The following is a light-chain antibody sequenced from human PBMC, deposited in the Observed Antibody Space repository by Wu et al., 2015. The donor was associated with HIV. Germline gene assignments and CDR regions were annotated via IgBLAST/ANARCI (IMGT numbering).Light chain of an antibody. CDR3: QQLNSYPRT. V-gene: IGKV1-9*01. CDR1: QDISNY. CDR2: TAS. Sequence: DIQLTQSPSFLSASVGDRVTITCRASQDISNYLAWYQQKPGKAPKLLIYTASTLQSGVPLRFSGSGSGTEFTPTISSLQPEDFATYYCQQLNSYPRTFGQGTKVEIK. J-gene: IGKJ1*01.